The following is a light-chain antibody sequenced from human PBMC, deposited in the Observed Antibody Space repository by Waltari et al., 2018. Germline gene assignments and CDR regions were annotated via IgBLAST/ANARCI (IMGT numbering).Light chain of an antibody. J-gene: IGLJ2*01. Sequence: QSALTQPASVSGSPGQSITVSCIGTSNDIGSYNFVPWFQQHPGRAPHLMIYDVSARPLGVSNRFSGSKSGNTASLTISGLQAEDEADYYCFSYAGSNSFAFGGGTRVTVL. V-gene: IGLV2-23*02. CDR2: DVS. CDR3: FSYAGSNSFA. CDR1: SNDIGSYNF.